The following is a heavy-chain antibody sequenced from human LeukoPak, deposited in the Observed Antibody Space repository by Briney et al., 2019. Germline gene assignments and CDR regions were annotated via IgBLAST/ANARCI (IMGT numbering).Heavy chain of an antibody. CDR2: ISCSGGST. Sequence: GGSLRLSCAASGFTFSSYAMSWVRQAPGKGLEWVSAISCSGGSTYYADSVKGRFTISRDNSKNTLYLQMDSLRAEDTAVYYCAKDLRVDSRYYWGQGTLVTVSS. CDR3: AKDLRVDSRYY. CDR1: GFTFSSYA. D-gene: IGHD3-22*01. V-gene: IGHV3-23*01. J-gene: IGHJ4*02.